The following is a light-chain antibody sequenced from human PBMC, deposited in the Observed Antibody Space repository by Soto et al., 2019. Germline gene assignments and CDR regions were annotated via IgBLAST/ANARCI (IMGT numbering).Light chain of an antibody. CDR2: KAS. J-gene: IGKJ1*01. CDR1: QTISSW. CDR3: QHYNSYSQA. Sequence: DIHMGECRITQSGSVGDRVTITCPASQTISSWLAWYQQKPGKAPKLLIYKASTLKSGVPARFSGSGSGTEFTLTISSLQPDDFATYYCQHYNSYSQAFGQGTKV. V-gene: IGKV1-5*03.